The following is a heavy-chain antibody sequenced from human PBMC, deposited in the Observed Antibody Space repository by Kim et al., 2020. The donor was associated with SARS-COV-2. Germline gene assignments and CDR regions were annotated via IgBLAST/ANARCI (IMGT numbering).Heavy chain of an antibody. CDR3: ARDRGTSGYDELDY. Sequence: GGSLRLSCVVSGLTFRRDWMTWVRQAPGKGLEWVANIKPDGSEKNYADSVKGRFTISRDNAKNSLYLQMNSLRVDDTAVYYCARDRGTSGYDELDYWGQGTLVTVSA. CDR2: IKPDGSEK. D-gene: IGHD5-12*01. V-gene: IGHV3-7*01. CDR1: GLTFRRDW. J-gene: IGHJ4*02.